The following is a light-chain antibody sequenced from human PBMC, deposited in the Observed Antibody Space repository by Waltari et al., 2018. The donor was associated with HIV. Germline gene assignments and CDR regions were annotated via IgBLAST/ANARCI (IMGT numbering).Light chain of an antibody. CDR1: QDIRNY. CDR2: DTS. Sequence: DIQMTQSPSSLSASVGDRVTITCQASQDIRNYLNWYQQKPGKAPNLLIYDTSNLQGGVPSRFSGSGSGTDFTFPIRSLQPEDVATYYCQQYDDLPLTFGQGTRLEIK. CDR3: QQYDDLPLT. J-gene: IGKJ5*01. V-gene: IGKV1-33*01.